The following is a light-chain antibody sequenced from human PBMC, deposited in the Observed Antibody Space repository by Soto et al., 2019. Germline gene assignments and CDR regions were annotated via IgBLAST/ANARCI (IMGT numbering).Light chain of an antibody. CDR1: HDIKND. CDR2: AAS. Sequence: DIQMTQSPSSLSASVGDRVTITCRASHDIKNDLDWYQQKPGKGPKRLIYAASSLQSGVPSRFSGSGSGTEFTLTISSLQSEDFATYYCLQQNSYSWTFGQGTKVEIK. V-gene: IGKV1-17*01. J-gene: IGKJ1*01. CDR3: LQQNSYSWT.